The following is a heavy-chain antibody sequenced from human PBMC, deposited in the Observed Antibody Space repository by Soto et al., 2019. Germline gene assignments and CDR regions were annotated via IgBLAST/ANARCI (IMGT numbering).Heavy chain of an antibody. Sequence: QVQLQESGPGLMKPSETLSLTCTVSGGSISSYYWRWIRQPPGKGLEWIGYIYYSGSTNYNPSLKSRVTISVDTSKNQFSLKLSSVTAADTAVYYCARNHNGYSSSWYRYYYYYMDVWGKGTTVTVSS. CDR1: GGSISSYY. CDR2: IYYSGST. V-gene: IGHV4-59*01. J-gene: IGHJ6*03. CDR3: ARNHNGYSSSWYRYYYYYMDV. D-gene: IGHD6-13*01.